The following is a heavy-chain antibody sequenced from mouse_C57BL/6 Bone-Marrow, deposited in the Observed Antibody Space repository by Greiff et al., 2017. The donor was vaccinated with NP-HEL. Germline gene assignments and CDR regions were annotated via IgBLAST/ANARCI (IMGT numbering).Heavy chain of an antibody. CDR3: ARRGLGFDY. Sequence: QVQLKQSGAELARPGASVKLSCKASGYTFTSYGISWVKQRTGQGLEWIGAIYPRSGNTYYNEKFKGKATLTADKSSSTAYMELRSLTSEDSAVYFCARRGLGFDYWGQGTTLTVSS. J-gene: IGHJ2*01. CDR1: GYTFTSYG. V-gene: IGHV1-81*01. D-gene: IGHD3-1*01. CDR2: IYPRSGNT.